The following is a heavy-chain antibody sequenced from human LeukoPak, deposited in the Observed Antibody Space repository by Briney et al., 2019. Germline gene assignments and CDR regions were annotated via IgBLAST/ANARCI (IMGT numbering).Heavy chain of an antibody. CDR3: VKCRDGYNVLDY. D-gene: IGHD5-24*01. CDR2: TNSNGGST. Sequence: GGSLRLSCSASGFTYSTYAMQWVRQAPGKGLEYVSGTNSNGGSTHYADSVKGRFTISRDNSKNTLFLQMSSLRAEDTAVYYCVKCRDGYNVLDYWGQGTLVTVSS. J-gene: IGHJ4*02. CDR1: GFTYSTYA. V-gene: IGHV3-64D*06.